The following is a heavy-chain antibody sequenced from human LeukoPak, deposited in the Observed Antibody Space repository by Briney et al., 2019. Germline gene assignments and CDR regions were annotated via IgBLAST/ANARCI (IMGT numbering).Heavy chain of an antibody. CDR3: ARGGSMLRGVIIRKFDY. D-gene: IGHD3-10*01. Sequence: GASVRVSCTASGYTFTSYDINWVRQAPGQGLEWMGWMNPNSGNTGYAQKFHGRVTMTRNTSISTAYMELSSLRSEDTAVYYCARGGSMLRGVIIRKFDYWGRGTLVTVSS. CDR1: GYTFTSYD. V-gene: IGHV1-8*01. J-gene: IGHJ4*02. CDR2: MNPNSGNT.